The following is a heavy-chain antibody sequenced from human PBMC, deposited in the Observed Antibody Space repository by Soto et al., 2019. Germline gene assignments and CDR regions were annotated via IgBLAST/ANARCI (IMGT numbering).Heavy chain of an antibody. CDR1: GGSFSGYY. D-gene: IGHD2-8*02. CDR3: ARDKITGLFDY. CDR2: VNHSGST. Sequence: SETLSLTCAVYGGSFSGYYGTWIRQPPGTGLEWIGEVNHSGSTNYNPSLKSRVTISVDTSKNQFSLKLTSVTAADTAVYYCARDKITGLFDYWGQGTLVTVSS. J-gene: IGHJ4*02. V-gene: IGHV4-34*01.